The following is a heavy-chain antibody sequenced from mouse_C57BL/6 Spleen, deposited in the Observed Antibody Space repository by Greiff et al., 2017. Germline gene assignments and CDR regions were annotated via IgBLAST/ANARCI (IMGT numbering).Heavy chain of an antibody. CDR2: INPNNGGT. V-gene: IGHV1-18*01. D-gene: IGHD2-1*01. Sequence: VQLQQSGPELVKPGASVKIPCKASGYTFTDYNMDWVKQSHGKSLEWIGDINPNNGGTIYNQKFKGKATLTVDKSSSTAYMELRSLTSEDTAVYYCARGRYYYGNYGGYYFDYWGQGTTLTVSS. CDR3: ARGRYYYGNYGGYYFDY. J-gene: IGHJ2*01. CDR1: GYTFTDYN.